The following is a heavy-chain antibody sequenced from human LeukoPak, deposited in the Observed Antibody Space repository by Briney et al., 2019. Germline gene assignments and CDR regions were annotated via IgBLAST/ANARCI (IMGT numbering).Heavy chain of an antibody. CDR3: ARRIEVVAAPYYYMDV. D-gene: IGHD2-15*01. J-gene: IGHJ6*03. Sequence: SETLSLTCTVSGGSISSSSYYWGWIRQPPGKGLEWIGSIYYSGSTYYNPSLKSRVTISVDTSKNQFSLKLSSVTAADTAVYYCARRIEVVAAPYYYMDVWGKGTTVTVSS. CDR1: GGSISSSSYY. CDR2: IYYSGST. V-gene: IGHV4-39*01.